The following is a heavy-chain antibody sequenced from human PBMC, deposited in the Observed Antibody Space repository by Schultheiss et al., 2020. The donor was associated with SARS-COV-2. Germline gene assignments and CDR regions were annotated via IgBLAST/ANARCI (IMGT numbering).Heavy chain of an antibody. CDR2: ISWNSGSI. D-gene: IGHD6-19*01. CDR3: AKRYNSGWYSHFDA. J-gene: IGHJ6*02. CDR1: GFTFSSYA. V-gene: IGHV3-NL1*01. Sequence: GGSLRLSCAASGFTFSSYAMHWVRQAPGKGLEWVSGISWNSGSIGYADSVKGRFTISRDNSKNTLYLQMNSLRTEDTAVYYCAKRYNSGWYSHFDAWGQGTTVTVSS.